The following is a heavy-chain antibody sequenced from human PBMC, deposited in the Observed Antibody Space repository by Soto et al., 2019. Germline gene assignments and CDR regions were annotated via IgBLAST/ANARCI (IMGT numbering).Heavy chain of an antibody. CDR1: GFTFSSYA. CDR3: ANGQLVMGAFDI. D-gene: IGHD6-13*01. CDR2: ISGSGGST. V-gene: IGHV3-23*01. Sequence: EVQLLESGGGLVQPGGSLRLSCAASGFTFSSYAMSWVRQAPGKGLEWVSAISGSGGSTYYADSVKGRFTISRDNSKNTLYLQMNSLRAEDTAVYYCANGQLVMGAFDIWGQGTMVTVSS. J-gene: IGHJ3*02.